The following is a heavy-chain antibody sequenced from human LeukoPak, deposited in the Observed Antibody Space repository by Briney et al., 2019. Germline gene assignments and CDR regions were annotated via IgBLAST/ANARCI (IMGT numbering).Heavy chain of an antibody. CDR3: ARELTIPAGGWQIQN. CDR2: IRYDDANQK. D-gene: IGHD6-13*01. CDR1: GFTFSRSG. V-gene: IGHV3-33*01. Sequence: GGSLRLSCAASGFTFSRSGMHWVRQAPGKGLEWVALIRYDDANQKDYADAVKGRFIISRDNAKNTLYLQMNSLRAEDTAVYYCARELTIPAGGWQIQNWGQGTLVTVSS. J-gene: IGHJ1*01.